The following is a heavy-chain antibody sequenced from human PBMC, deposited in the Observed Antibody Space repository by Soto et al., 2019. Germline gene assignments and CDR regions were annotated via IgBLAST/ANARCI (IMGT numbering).Heavy chain of an antibody. D-gene: IGHD3-22*01. J-gene: IGHJ6*02. Sequence: SETLSLTCTVSGGSISSSSYYWGWIRQPPGKGLEWIGSIYYSGSTYYNPSLKSRVTISVDTSKNQFSLKLSSVTAADTAVYYCARGRITMIVVVSGMDVWGQGTTVTVSS. CDR1: GGSISSSSYY. CDR3: ARGRITMIVVVSGMDV. CDR2: IYYSGST. V-gene: IGHV4-39*01.